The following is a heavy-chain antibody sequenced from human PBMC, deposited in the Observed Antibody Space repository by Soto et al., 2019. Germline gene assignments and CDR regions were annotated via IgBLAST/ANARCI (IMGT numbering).Heavy chain of an antibody. CDR1: GYTFTSYY. CDR2: INPSGGST. D-gene: IGHD1-26*01. Sequence: ASVKVSCKASGYTFTSYYMHWVRQAPGQGLEWMGIINPSGGSTSYAQKFQGRVTMTRDTSTSTVYMELSSLRSEDTAVYYCARDLGVGASPFYYFDYWGQGTLVTVSS. CDR3: ARDLGVGASPFYYFDY. V-gene: IGHV1-46*01. J-gene: IGHJ4*02.